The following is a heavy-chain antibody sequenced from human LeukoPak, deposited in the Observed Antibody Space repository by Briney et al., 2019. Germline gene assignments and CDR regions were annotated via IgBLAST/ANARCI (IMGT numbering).Heavy chain of an antibody. CDR3: AIYDFWSGFDY. D-gene: IGHD3-3*01. V-gene: IGHV3-30*03. CDR2: ISYDGSNK. CDR1: GFTFSSFA. Sequence: GGSLRLSCAASGFTFSSFAMHWVRQSPGKGLEWVAVISYDGSNKYYADSVKGRFTISRDNSKNTLYLQMNSLRAEDTAVYYCAIYDFWSGFDYWGQGTLVTVSS. J-gene: IGHJ4*02.